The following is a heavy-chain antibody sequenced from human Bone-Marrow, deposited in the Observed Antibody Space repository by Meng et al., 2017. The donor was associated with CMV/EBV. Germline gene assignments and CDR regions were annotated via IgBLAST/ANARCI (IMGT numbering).Heavy chain of an antibody. CDR3: ARGITMIVVGP. D-gene: IGHD3-22*01. Sequence: CAVSGGSIRSGDYYWSWIRQPPGKGLEWIGYVYYSGSTYYNPSLKSRVTISVDTSKNQFSLKLSSVTAADTAVYYCARGITMIVVGPWGQGTLVTVS. V-gene: IGHV4-30-4*01. J-gene: IGHJ4*02. CDR2: VYYSGST. CDR1: GGSIRSGDYY.